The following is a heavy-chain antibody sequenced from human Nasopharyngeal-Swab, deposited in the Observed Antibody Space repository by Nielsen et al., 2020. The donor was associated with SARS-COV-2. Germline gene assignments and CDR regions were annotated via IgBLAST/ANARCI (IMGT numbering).Heavy chain of an antibody. V-gene: IGHV4-4*02. CDR2: VSHSGSI. CDR1: GGSVSSNDW. J-gene: IGHJ6*03. D-gene: IGHD2-2*01. CDR3: ARGDLVVVPSPILGLGPSFYYFYLDV. Sequence: SETLSLTCAVSGGSVSSNDWWTWVRQSPGKGLEWIGEVSHSGSISYNPSLKSRVTLSMDKSKRQFSLRLTSVSAADTAVYFCARGDLVVVPSPILGLGPSFYYFYLDVWGKGTTVTVSS.